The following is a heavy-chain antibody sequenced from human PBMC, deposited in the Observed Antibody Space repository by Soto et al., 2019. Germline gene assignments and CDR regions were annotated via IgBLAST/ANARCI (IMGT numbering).Heavy chain of an antibody. J-gene: IGHJ4*02. CDR1: GYTFTDYD. CDR2: MNPSSGKT. D-gene: IGHD6-19*01. CDR3: STWGRDGWYTGFF. V-gene: IGHV1-8*01. Sequence: QVQLVQSGAEVKTPGASVKVSCKASGYTFTDYDINWVRQAPGQGLEWVERMNPSSGKTDYAQNFQARVTMTRDTSISTAYLELSNLGYEDTALFYCSTWGRDGWYTGFFWGQGTLVTVAS.